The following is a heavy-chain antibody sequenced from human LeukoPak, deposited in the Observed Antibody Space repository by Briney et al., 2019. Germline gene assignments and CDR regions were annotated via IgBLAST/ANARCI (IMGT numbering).Heavy chain of an antibody. CDR3: ARLVYGQQVGGPLNWFDP. Sequence: PGGSPRLSCAASGLTFSSYNMNWVRQAPGKGLEWVSCITSSSTYIYYADSVRGRFTISRDNAKNSLYLQMNSLRAEDTAVYYCARLVYGQQVGGPLNWFDPWGQGTLVSVSS. J-gene: IGHJ5*02. V-gene: IGHV3-21*01. CDR1: GLTFSSYN. D-gene: IGHD6-13*01. CDR2: ITSSSTYI.